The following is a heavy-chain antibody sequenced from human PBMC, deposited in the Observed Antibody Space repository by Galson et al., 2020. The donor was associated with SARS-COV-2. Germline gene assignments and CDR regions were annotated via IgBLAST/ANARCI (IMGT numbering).Heavy chain of an antibody. D-gene: IGHD3-22*01. CDR2: ISAYNGNT. CDR3: AREGGYYYDSSGLLDY. V-gene: IGHV1-18*04. CDR1: GYTFTSYG. Sequence: ASVKVSCKASGYTFTSYGISWVRQAPGQGLEWMGWISAYNGNTNYAHKLQARVTMTTDTSTSTAHMELRSLRSDDTAVYYCAREGGYYYDSSGLLDYWGQGTLVTLSS. J-gene: IGHJ4*02.